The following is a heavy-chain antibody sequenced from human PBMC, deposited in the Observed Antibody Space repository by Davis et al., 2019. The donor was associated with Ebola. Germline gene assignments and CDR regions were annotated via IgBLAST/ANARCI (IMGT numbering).Heavy chain of an antibody. D-gene: IGHD1-1*01. J-gene: IGHJ5*02. CDR1: GYSIGSGYY. CDR2: IYYSGST. CDR3: ARGRNDLQLNWFDP. V-gene: IGHV4-38-2*02. Sequence: SETLSLTCSVSGYSIGSGYYWGWIRQPPGKGLEWIGYIYYSGSTNYNPSLKSRVTISVDTSKNQFSLKLSSVAAADTAVYYCARGRNDLQLNWFDPWGQGTLVTVSS.